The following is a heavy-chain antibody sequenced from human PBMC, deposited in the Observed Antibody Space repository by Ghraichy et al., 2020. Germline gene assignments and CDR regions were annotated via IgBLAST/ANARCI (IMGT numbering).Heavy chain of an antibody. J-gene: IGHJ3*01. Sequence: GGSLRLSCAASGFTFSSYAMSWVRQAPGKGLEWVANIMQDGSVKSYMDSVEGRFTISRDNTKNSLYLQMDSLRADDTAVYYCARDLSPPVIDSSSDAFDVWGPGTMVTVSS. CDR1: GFTFSSYA. V-gene: IGHV3-7*01. CDR3: ARDLSPPVIDSSSDAFDV. D-gene: IGHD2-21*01. CDR2: IMQDGSVK.